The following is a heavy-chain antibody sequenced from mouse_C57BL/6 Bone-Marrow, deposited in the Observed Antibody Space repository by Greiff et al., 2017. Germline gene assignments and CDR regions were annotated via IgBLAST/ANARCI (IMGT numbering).Heavy chain of an antibody. CDR3: ARDGWLLRLAWFAY. Sequence: EVKLVESGGGLVKPGGSLKLSCAASGFTFSSYAMSWVRQTPEKRLEWVATISDGGSYTYYPDNVKGRFTISRDNAKNNLYLQMSHLKSEDTAMYYCARDGWLLRLAWFAYWGQGTLVTVSA. D-gene: IGHD2-3*01. J-gene: IGHJ3*01. V-gene: IGHV5-4*01. CDR2: ISDGGSYT. CDR1: GFTFSSYA.